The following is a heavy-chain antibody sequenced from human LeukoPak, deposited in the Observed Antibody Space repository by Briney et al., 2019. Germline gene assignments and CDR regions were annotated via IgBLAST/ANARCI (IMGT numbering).Heavy chain of an antibody. CDR3: AREENYYYYMDV. V-gene: IGHV3-11*04. CDR2: ISRNGSYT. J-gene: IGHJ6*03. CDR1: GFTFTNYY. Sequence: PGGSLRLSCAASGFTFTNYYMNWIRQAPGKGLEWVSSISRNGSYTYYVDSVKGRFTIFRDNAKNSLYLQMNSLRAEDTAVYYCAREENYYYYMDVWGKGTTVTVSS.